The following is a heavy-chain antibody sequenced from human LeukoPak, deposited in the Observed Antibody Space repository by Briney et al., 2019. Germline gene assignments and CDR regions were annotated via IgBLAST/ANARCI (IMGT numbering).Heavy chain of an antibody. CDR1: GSTFSSYA. CDR2: ISGSGGSI. J-gene: IGHJ4*02. D-gene: IGHD2-21*02. V-gene: IGHV3-23*01. Sequence: GGSLRLSCAASGSTFSSYAMTWVRQAPGQGLEWVSTISGSGGSIYYADSVKGRFTISRDNSKNTLYLQMNSLRAEDTALYYCAKVKTVVTTHFDYWGQGTLVTVSS. CDR3: AKVKTVVTTHFDY.